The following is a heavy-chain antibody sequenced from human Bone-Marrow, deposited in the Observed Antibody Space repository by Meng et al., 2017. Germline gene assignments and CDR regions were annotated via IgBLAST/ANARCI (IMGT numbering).Heavy chain of an antibody. CDR2: IDPKNGDT. D-gene: IGHD6-13*01. CDR3: ARDEDISAAGKLFSDY. CDR1: GYNFPDYY. J-gene: IGHJ4*02. Sequence: QVQLVQSGAAVKKPGASVKVSCKPSGYNFPDYYIHWVRQAPGQGLEWMGRIDPKNGDTHYAQKFQGRVTMTGDTSISTAYMDLSGLRSDDTAVYYCARDEDISAAGKLFSDYWGQGTLVTVSS. V-gene: IGHV1-2*06.